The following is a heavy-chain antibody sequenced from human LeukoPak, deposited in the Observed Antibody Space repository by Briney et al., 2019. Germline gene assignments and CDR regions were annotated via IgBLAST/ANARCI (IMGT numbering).Heavy chain of an antibody. CDR3: ARDLVGVVGGLPYWYFDL. V-gene: IGHV4-61*02. D-gene: IGHD2-15*01. Sequence: SETLSLTCTVSGGSISSPGSFWSWIRQPAGKGLEWIGRIYNTGRTNYNPSLKSRVVISVDKSKNHFSLNLSSVTAADTAIYYCARDLVGVVGGLPYWYFDLWGRGTLVSVSS. J-gene: IGHJ2*01. CDR1: GGSISSPGSF. CDR2: IYNTGRT.